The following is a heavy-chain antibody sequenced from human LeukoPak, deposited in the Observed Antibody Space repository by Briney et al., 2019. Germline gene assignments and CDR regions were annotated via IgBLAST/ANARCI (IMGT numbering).Heavy chain of an antibody. V-gene: IGHV3-74*01. D-gene: IGHD1-26*01. CDR3: ARVRWELSTIPLLDY. CDR1: GFTFSSYS. J-gene: IGHJ4*02. CDR2: INSDGSST. Sequence: GGSLRLSCAASGFTFSSYSMNWVRQAPGKGLVWVSRINSDGSSTSYADSVKGRFTISRDNAKNTLYLQMNSLRAEDTAVYYCARVRWELSTIPLLDYWGQGTLVTVSS.